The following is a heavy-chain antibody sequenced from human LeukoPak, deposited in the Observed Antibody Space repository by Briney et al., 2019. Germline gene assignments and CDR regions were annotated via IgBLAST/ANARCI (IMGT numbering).Heavy chain of an antibody. CDR2: INHSGST. V-gene: IGHV4-34*01. CDR1: GGSFGGYY. D-gene: IGHD3-10*01. CDR3: PRGRNYYGSGSYPPYGMDV. J-gene: IGHJ6*02. Sequence: PSGTLSLTCAVYGGSFGGYYWSWIRQPPGKGLEWIGEINHSGSTNYNPSLKSRVTISVDTSKNQFSLKLSSVTAADTAVYYCPRGRNYYGSGSYPPYGMDVWGQGTTVTVSS.